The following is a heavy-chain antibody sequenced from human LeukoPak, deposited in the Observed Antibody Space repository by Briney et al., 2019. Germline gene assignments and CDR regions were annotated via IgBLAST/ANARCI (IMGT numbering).Heavy chain of an antibody. Sequence: GGSLRLSCAASGFTFSSYGMSWVRQAPGKGLEWVSYISSSGSTIYYADSVKGRFTISRDNAKNSLYVQINSLRAEDTAVYYCARLSSSGWYEDYWGQGTLVTVSS. D-gene: IGHD6-19*01. CDR3: ARLSSSGWYEDY. V-gene: IGHV3-48*04. CDR1: GFTFSSYG. J-gene: IGHJ4*02. CDR2: ISSSGSTI.